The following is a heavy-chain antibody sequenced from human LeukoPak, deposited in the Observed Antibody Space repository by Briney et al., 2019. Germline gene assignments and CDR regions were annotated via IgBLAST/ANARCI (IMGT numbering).Heavy chain of an antibody. V-gene: IGHV3-9*01. CDR3: GKDVPLVLSPDY. CDR1: GFTFDDYA. D-gene: IGHD2/OR15-2a*01. Sequence: HLGGPLRLSGAASGFTFDDYAMHWVRPAPGKGLEWVSGIRWNSGNIDYADSVKGRFTISRDNARSSLHLQVNSLRAEDTALFHCGKDVPLVLSPDYWGQGALVTVSS. J-gene: IGHJ4*02. CDR2: IRWNSGNI.